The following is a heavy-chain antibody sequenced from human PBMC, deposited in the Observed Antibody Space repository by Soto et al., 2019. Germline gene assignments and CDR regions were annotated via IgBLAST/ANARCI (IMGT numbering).Heavy chain of an antibody. J-gene: IGHJ4*02. CDR3: ARGGIYSGSRY. CDR1: GGSFSGYY. D-gene: IGHD1-26*01. V-gene: IGHV4-34*01. Sequence: QVQLQQWDAGLLKPSETLSLTCAVYGGSFSGYYWSWIRQPPGKGLEWIGEINHSGSTNYNPSLKSRVTISVDTSKNQFSLKLSSVTAADTAVYYCARGGIYSGSRYWGQGTLVTVSS. CDR2: INHSGST.